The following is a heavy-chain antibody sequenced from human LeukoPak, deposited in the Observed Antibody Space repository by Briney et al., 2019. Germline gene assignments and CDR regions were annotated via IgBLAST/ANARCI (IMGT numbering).Heavy chain of an antibody. CDR1: GFTFSSYW. CDR3: ARAKYFYDSSGYYRSGAFDI. V-gene: IGHV3-74*01. Sequence: GGSLRLSCAASGFTFSSYWMHWVRQAPGKGLVWVSRINPDGSSTTYADSVKGRFTISRDNAKNTVYLQMNSLRAEDTTVYYCARAKYFYDSSGYYRSGAFDIWGQGTMVTVSS. CDR2: INPDGSST. D-gene: IGHD3-22*01. J-gene: IGHJ3*02.